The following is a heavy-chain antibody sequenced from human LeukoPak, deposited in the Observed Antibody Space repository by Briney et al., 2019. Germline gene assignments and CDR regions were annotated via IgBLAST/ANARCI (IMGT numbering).Heavy chain of an antibody. D-gene: IGHD4-11*01. CDR3: AKDMFPGYGDYSNFFYYYYGMDV. Sequence: SCKASGYTFTSYYMHWVRQAPGKGLEWVAVISYDGSNKYYADSVKGRFTISRDNSKNTLYLQMNSLRAEDTAVYYCAKDMFPGYGDYSNFFYYYYGMDVWGQGTTVTVFS. J-gene: IGHJ6*02. V-gene: IGHV3-30*18. CDR2: ISYDGSNK. CDR1: GYTFTSYY.